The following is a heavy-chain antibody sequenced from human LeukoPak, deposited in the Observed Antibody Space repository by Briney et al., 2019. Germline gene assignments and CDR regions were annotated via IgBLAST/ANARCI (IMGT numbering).Heavy chain of an antibody. CDR3: AREVATSYYFDY. D-gene: IGHD5-12*01. V-gene: IGHV3-53*01. CDR2: IYSGGST. J-gene: IGHJ4*02. Sequence: GGSLRLSCAASGFTVSSNYMSWVRQAPGKGLEWVSVIYSGGSTYYADSVKGRFTISRDNSKNTLYLQMNSLRAEDTAVYYCAREVATSYYFDYWGQGTLVTVSS. CDR1: GFTVSSNY.